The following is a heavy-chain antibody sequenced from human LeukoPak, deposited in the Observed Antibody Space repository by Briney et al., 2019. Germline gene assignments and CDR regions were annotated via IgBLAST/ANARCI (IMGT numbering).Heavy chain of an antibody. V-gene: IGHV1-8*03. D-gene: IGHD3-10*01. J-gene: IGHJ6*03. Sequence: ASVKVSCKASGYTFTSYDINWVRQATGQGLEWMGWMNPNSGNTGYAQKFQGRVTITRNTSIGTAYMELSSLRSEDTAVYYCARSDEITMVRGALYYYYYYMDVWGKGTTVTVSS. CDR1: GYTFTSYD. CDR2: MNPNSGNT. CDR3: ARSDEITMVRGALYYYYYYMDV.